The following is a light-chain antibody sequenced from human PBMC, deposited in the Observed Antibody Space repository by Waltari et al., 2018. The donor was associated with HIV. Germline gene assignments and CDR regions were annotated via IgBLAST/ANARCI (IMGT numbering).Light chain of an antibody. CDR3: QTYDSSLSGSVV. CDR2: GN. Sequence: QSVLTQPPPVSGAPGQTVTISCTGSSSNIGARFDVHWYQPIPGTAPNLLMYGNNRPSGVPDRFSGSKSGTSASLAITGLQAEDEADYYCQTYDSSLSGSVVFGGGTKLTVL. J-gene: IGLJ2*01. V-gene: IGLV1-40*01. CDR1: SSNIGARFD.